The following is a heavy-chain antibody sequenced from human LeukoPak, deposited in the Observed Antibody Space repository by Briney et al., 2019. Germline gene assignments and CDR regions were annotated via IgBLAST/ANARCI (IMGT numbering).Heavy chain of an antibody. CDR1: GFTFSSYA. D-gene: IGHD6-6*01. Sequence: GGSLRLSCAASGFTFSSYAMHWVRQAPGKGLEWVAVISYDGSNKYYADSVKGRFTISRDNSKNTLYLQMNSLRAEDTAVYYCARESLEYSSSSDAFDIWGQGTIVTVSS. V-gene: IGHV3-30-3*01. CDR2: ISYDGSNK. J-gene: IGHJ3*02. CDR3: ARESLEYSSSSDAFDI.